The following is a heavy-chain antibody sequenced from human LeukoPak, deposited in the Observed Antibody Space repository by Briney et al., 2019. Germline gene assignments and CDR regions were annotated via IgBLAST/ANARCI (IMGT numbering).Heavy chain of an antibody. J-gene: IGHJ5*02. Sequence: GGSLRLSCAASGFTFSSYAMSWVRQAPGKGLEWVSAISGSGGSTYYADSVKGRFTISRDNSKNTLYLQMNSLRAEDTAVYYCAKVEGHGEIAVVDNWFDPWGQGTLVTVSS. CDR1: GFTFSSYA. V-gene: IGHV3-23*01. CDR3: AKVEGHGEIAVVDNWFDP. CDR2: ISGSGGST. D-gene: IGHD3-22*01.